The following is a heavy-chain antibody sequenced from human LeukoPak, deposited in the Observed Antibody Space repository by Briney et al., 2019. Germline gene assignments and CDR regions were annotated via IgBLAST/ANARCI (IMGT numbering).Heavy chain of an antibody. CDR1: GGSITSYY. CDR3: ARWLIQLWPLGEVLDC. J-gene: IGHJ4*02. V-gene: IGHV4-4*07. D-gene: IGHD5-18*01. CDR2: IYSSGST. Sequence: SETLSLTCTVSGGSITSYYWSWIRQPAEMGLEWIGRIYSSGSTYYNPSLKSRVTISVDTSKNQFSLKLSSVTAADTAVYYCARWLIQLWPLGEVLDCWGQGTLVTVSS.